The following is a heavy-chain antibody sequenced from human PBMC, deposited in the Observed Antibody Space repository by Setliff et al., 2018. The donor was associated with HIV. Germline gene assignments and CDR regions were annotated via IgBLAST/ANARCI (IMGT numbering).Heavy chain of an antibody. J-gene: IGHJ6*03. Sequence: SCTVSGGSISSRYWSWIRQPPGKGLEWIGYIYYSGSTNYNPSLKSRVTISVDTSKNQFSLKLSSVTAADTAVYYCARGFGSSWGGNYYYYYMDVWGKGTTVTVSS. V-gene: IGHV4-59*11. CDR2: IYYSGST. CDR1: GGSISSRY. D-gene: IGHD6-13*01. CDR3: ARGFGSSWGGNYYYYYMDV.